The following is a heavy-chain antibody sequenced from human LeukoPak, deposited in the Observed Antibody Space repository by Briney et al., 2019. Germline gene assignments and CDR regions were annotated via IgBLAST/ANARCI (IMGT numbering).Heavy chain of an antibody. CDR2: TYSGGST. CDR3: ARDHPGSYGSGYNGRENWFDP. Sequence: PGGSLRLSCAASGFTVSSNYMSWVRQAPGKGLEWVSVTYSGGSTYYADSVKGRFTISRDNSKNTLYLQMNSLRAEDTAVYYCARDHPGSYGSGYNGRENWFDPWGQGTLVTVSS. CDR1: GFTVSSNY. J-gene: IGHJ5*02. D-gene: IGHD3-10*01. V-gene: IGHV3-66*01.